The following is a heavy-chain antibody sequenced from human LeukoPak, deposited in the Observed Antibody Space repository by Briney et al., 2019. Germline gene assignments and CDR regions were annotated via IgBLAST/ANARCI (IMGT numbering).Heavy chain of an antibody. V-gene: IGHV4-34*01. CDR3: ARGGIAVAPKTYYYYYYYMDV. D-gene: IGHD6-19*01. CDR2: INHSGST. Sequence: SETLSLTCAVYGGSFSGYYWSWIRQPPGKGLEWIGEINHSGSTNYNPSLKSRVTISVDTSKNQFSLKLSSVTAADTAVYYCARGGIAVAPKTYYYYYYYMDVWGKGTTVTISS. CDR1: GGSFSGYY. J-gene: IGHJ6*03.